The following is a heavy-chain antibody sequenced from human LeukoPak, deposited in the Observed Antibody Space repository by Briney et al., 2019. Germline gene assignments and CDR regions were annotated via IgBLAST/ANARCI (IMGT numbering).Heavy chain of an antibody. D-gene: IGHD5-18*01. CDR2: MYDSVRT. CDR1: GGSMSSHH. J-gene: IGHJ4*02. V-gene: IGHV4-59*11. Sequence: SETLSLTCTVPGGSMSSHHWSWIRQPPGKELEWIGYMYDSVRTKDNPSLQSRLTLSADTSENQFSLRLTSVTAADTAVYYCATIKRGNIYGYFDFWGQGILVTVSS. CDR3: ATIKRGNIYGYFDF.